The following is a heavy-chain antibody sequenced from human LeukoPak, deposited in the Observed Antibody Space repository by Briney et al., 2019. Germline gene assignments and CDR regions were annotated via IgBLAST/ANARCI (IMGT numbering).Heavy chain of an antibody. D-gene: IGHD1-14*01. CDR3: ARDLGTGSAFDY. Sequence: GGSLRLSCAVSGFTFSSYAIHWVRQAPGKGLEWVAVISYDGGNKYYADSVKGRFTISRDNSKNTQYLQMNSLRAEDTAAYYCARDLGTGSAFDYWGQGTLVTVSS. CDR2: ISYDGGNK. J-gene: IGHJ4*02. V-gene: IGHV3-30*04. CDR1: GFTFSSYA.